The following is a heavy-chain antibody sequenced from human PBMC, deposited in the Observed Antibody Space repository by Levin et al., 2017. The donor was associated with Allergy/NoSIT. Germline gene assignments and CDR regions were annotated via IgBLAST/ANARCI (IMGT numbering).Heavy chain of an antibody. CDR2: ISSSSSTI. Sequence: GGSLRLSCAASGFTFSSYSMNWVRQAPGKGLEWVSYISSSSSTIYYADSVKGRFTISRDNAKNSLYLQMNSLRAEDTAVYYCARGFMTEHRTWGYWGQGTLVTVSS. V-gene: IGHV3-48*01. J-gene: IGHJ4*02. CDR3: ARGFMTEHRTWGY. D-gene: IGHD2-21*02. CDR1: GFTFSSYS.